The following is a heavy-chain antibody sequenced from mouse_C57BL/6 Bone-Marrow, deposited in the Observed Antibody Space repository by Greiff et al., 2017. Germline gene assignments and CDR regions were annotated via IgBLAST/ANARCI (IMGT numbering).Heavy chain of an antibody. V-gene: IGHV1-4*01. CDR1: GYTFTSYT. J-gene: IGHJ3*01. CDR3: SSGGFQFAY. D-gene: IGHD1-1*02. CDR2: INPSSGYT. Sequence: QVQLQQSGPELARPGASVKMSCKASGYTFTSYTMHWVEQRPGQGLEWIGDINPSSGYTKYNQKFKDKATLTADKSSSTAYMQLSSLTSEDSAVYYCSSGGFQFAYWGPGTLVTVSA.